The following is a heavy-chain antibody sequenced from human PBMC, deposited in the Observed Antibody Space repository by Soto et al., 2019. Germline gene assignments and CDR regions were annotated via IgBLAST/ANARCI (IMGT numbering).Heavy chain of an antibody. CDR1: GGTFSSYA. CDR2: IIPIFGTA. Sequence: QVQLVQSGAEVKKPGSSVKVSCKASGGTFSSYAISWVRQAPGQGLEWMGGIIPIFGTANCAQKFQGRVTITADESTSTAYMELGSLRSEDTAVYYLSWDPREDYGGNSLGSYCMGVWGQGTTVTVS. J-gene: IGHJ6*02. CDR3: SWDPREDYGGNSLGSYCMGV. D-gene: IGHD4-17*01. V-gene: IGHV1-69*19.